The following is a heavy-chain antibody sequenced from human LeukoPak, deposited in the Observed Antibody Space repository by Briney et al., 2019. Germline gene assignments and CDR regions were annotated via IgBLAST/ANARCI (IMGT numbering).Heavy chain of an antibody. Sequence: GGSLRLSCAASGFTFSSYGMSWVRQAPGKGLEWVSGISGSGGTTYYADSVKGRFTISRDNSKNTLYLQMKSLRAEDTAVYYCAKVPDSGSYSYWYFDLWGRGTLVTVSS. CDR3: AKVPDSGSYSYWYFDL. CDR1: GFTFSSYG. V-gene: IGHV3-23*01. D-gene: IGHD3-10*01. CDR2: ISGSGGTT. J-gene: IGHJ2*01.